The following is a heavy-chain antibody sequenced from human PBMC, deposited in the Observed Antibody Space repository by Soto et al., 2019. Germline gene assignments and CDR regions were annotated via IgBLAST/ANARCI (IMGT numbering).Heavy chain of an antibody. Sequence: ASVKVSCKASGYTFTSYGISWVRQAPGQGLEWMGWISAYNGNTNYAQKLQGRVTMTTDTSTSTAYMELRSLRSDDTAVYYCAREAPGNDFWSGSLSYFDYWGQGALVTVSS. V-gene: IGHV1-18*01. CDR2: ISAYNGNT. D-gene: IGHD3-3*01. J-gene: IGHJ4*02. CDR3: AREAPGNDFWSGSLSYFDY. CDR1: GYTFTSYG.